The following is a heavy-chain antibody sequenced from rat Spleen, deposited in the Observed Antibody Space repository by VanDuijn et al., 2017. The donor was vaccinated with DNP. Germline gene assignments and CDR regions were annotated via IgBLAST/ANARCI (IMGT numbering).Heavy chain of an antibody. CDR2: IIYSGST. D-gene: IGHD1-5*01. Sequence: EVQLQESGPGLVKPSQSLSLTCSVTGYSITSTYWGWIRKFPGNKMEWVGHIIYSGSTSYNPSLKSRISITRDTSKNQFFLQLNSVTSGDTATYYCARWNIGTTTLDYWGQGVMVTVSS. CDR3: ARWNIGTTTLDY. CDR1: GYSITSTY. J-gene: IGHJ2*01. V-gene: IGHV3-1*01.